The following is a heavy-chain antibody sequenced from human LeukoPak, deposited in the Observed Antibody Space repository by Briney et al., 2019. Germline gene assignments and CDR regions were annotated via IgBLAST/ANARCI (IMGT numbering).Heavy chain of an antibody. V-gene: IGHV3-21*01. CDR1: GFTFSSYS. Sequence: PGGSLRLSCAASGFTFSSYSMNWVRPAPGKGLEWVSSISSSSSYIYYADSVKGRFTISRDNAKNSLYLQMNSLRAEDTAVYYCASSTSWLGWWYFDYWGQGTLVTVSS. J-gene: IGHJ4*02. CDR3: ASSTSWLGWWYFDY. CDR2: ISSSSSYI. D-gene: IGHD2-2*01.